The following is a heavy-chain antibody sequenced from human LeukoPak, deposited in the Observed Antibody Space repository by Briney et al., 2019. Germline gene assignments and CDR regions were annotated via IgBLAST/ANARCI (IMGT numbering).Heavy chain of an antibody. CDR1: GFTFSTYA. CDR2: INSDGST. D-gene: IGHD6-19*01. CDR3: AKGVSGWYIFDY. J-gene: IGHJ4*02. Sequence: GGSLRLSCAASGFTFSTYAMSWVRQAPGKGLEWVSLINSDGSTYYADSVKGRFTISRDNSKNTLYLQMNSLRAEDTAVYYCAKGVSGWYIFDYWGQGTLVTVSS. V-gene: IGHV3-23*01.